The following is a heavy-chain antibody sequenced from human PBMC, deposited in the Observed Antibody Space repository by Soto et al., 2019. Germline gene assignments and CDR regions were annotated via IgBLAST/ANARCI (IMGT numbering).Heavy chain of an antibody. Sequence: ASVKVSCKASGYTFTSYHMHWVRQAPGQGLEWMGIINPSGGRTSYAQNFQGSVTLARDTSTSTVYMELSSLRFEDTAVYFCARGGVVPYYYGLGVWGQGTTVTVSS. CDR3: ARGGVVPYYYGLGV. CDR1: GYTFTSYH. CDR2: INPSGGRT. V-gene: IGHV1-46*01. D-gene: IGHD3-10*02. J-gene: IGHJ6*02.